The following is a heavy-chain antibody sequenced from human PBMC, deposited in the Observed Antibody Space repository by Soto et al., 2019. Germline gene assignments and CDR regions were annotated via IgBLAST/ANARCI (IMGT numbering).Heavy chain of an antibody. V-gene: IGHV3-23*01. CDR2: ISGSGGST. D-gene: IGHD3-3*01. J-gene: IGHJ6*03. Sequence: GGSLRLSCAASGFTFSSYAMSWVRQAPGKGLEWVSAISGSGGSTYYADSVKGRFTISRDNSKNTLYLQMNSLRAEDTAVYYCAKSFTIFGVVIIQDYYYMDVWGKGTTVTVSS. CDR3: AKSFTIFGVVIIQDYYYMDV. CDR1: GFTFSSYA.